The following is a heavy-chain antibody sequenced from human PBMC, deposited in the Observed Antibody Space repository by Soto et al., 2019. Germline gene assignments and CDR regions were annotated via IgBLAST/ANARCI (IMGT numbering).Heavy chain of an antibody. CDR3: ARGSYGDYY. CDR1: GDSITSYY. V-gene: IGHV4-59*01. J-gene: IGHJ4*02. Sequence: SETLSLTCTVSGDSITSYYWSWIRQPPGKGLEWIGYIYHSGSTSYNPSLKSRVTISVDTSKNQLSLTLSSVTAADTAVYYCARGSYGDYYWGQGILVTVSS. CDR2: IYHSGST. D-gene: IGHD4-17*01.